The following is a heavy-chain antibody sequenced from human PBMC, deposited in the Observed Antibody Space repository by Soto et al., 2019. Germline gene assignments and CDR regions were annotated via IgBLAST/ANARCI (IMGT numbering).Heavy chain of an antibody. Sequence: SEPLSLTCPVSGGSISIYYWSWIRQPPGKGLEWIGYIYYSGSTNYNPSLKSRVTISVDTSKNQFSLKLSSVTAADTAVYYCARSSTGGHCSRTRCCTTCCFDPWGECTRVTESS. CDR3: ARSSTGGHCSRTRCCTTCCFDP. CDR1: GGSISIYY. V-gene: IGHV4-59*01. J-gene: IGHJ5*02. D-gene: IGHD2-2*02. CDR2: IYYSGST.